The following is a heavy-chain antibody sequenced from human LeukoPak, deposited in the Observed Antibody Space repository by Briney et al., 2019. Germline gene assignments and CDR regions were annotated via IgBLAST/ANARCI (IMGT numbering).Heavy chain of an antibody. CDR2: IWYDGSNK. CDR1: GFTFSSYG. V-gene: IGHV3-33*01. J-gene: IGHJ4*02. D-gene: IGHD3-10*01. CDR3: ARYGSGSYYNPPWYFDY. Sequence: GGSLRLSYAASGFTFSSYGMHWVRQAPGKGLEWVAVIWYDGSNKYYADSVKGRFTTSRDNSKNTLYLQMNSLRAEDTAVYYCARYGSGSYYNPPWYFDYWGQGTLVTVSS.